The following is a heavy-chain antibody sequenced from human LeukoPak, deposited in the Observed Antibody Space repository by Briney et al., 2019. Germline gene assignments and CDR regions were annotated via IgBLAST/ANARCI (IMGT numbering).Heavy chain of an antibody. Sequence: PGGSLRLSCAASGFTFSGYAMHWVRQAPGKGLEWVAVISYDGSNKYYADSVKGRFTISRDNSKNTLYLQMNSLRAEDTAVYYCASELRFLEWLLRDYYGMDVWGQGTTVTVSS. D-gene: IGHD3-3*01. CDR1: GFTFSGYA. J-gene: IGHJ6*02. V-gene: IGHV3-30-3*01. CDR2: ISYDGSNK. CDR3: ASELRFLEWLLRDYYGMDV.